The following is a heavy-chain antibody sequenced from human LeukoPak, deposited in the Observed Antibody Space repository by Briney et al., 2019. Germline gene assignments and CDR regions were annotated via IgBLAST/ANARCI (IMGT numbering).Heavy chain of an antibody. CDR3: AKDISRSSWYTFDY. V-gene: IGHV3-9*03. CDR2: ISWSSGTI. J-gene: IGHJ4*02. CDR1: GFTFDDYS. D-gene: IGHD6-13*01. Sequence: GGSLRLSCAASGFTFDDYSMGWVRQAPGKGLEWVSGISWSSGTIAYADSVKGRFTISRDNAKNSLYLQMNSLRAEDMALYYCAKDISRSSWYTFDYWGQGTLVTVSS.